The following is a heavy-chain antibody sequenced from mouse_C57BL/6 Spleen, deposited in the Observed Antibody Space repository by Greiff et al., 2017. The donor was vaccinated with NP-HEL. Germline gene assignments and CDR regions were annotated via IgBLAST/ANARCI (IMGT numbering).Heavy chain of an antibody. CDR1: GYTFTSYW. CDR2: IYPGSGST. Sequence: VQLQQSGAELVKPGASVKMSCKASGYTFTSYWITWVKQRPGQGLEWIGDIYPGSGSTNYNEKFKSKATLTVDTSSSTAYMQLSSLTSEDSAVYYCARPSYDGYYLYYAMDYWGQGTSVTVSS. J-gene: IGHJ4*01. CDR3: ARPSYDGYYLYYAMDY. V-gene: IGHV1-55*01. D-gene: IGHD2-3*01.